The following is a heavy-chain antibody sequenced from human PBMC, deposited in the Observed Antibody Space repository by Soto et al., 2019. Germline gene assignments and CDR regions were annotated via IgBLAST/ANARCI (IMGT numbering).Heavy chain of an antibody. CDR2: MNPNSGNT. J-gene: IGHJ4*02. Sequence: QVQLVQSGAEVKKPGASVKVSCKASGYTFTSYDIHWVRQATGQGLEWMGWMNPNSGNTGYAQKFQGRVPMTRNTSLTTAYMELSSLRFEDPAVYFCARILSLQLKREFDYWGQGTLVTVSS. D-gene: IGHD1-1*01. V-gene: IGHV1-8*01. CDR1: GYTFTSYD. CDR3: ARILSLQLKREFDY.